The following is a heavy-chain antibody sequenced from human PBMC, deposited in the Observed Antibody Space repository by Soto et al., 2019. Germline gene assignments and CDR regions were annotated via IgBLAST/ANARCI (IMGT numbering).Heavy chain of an antibody. CDR1: GFTFSSYG. CDR3: ARDLPYYDFWSGYAAGY. Sequence: QVQLVESGGGVVQPGRSLRLSCAASGFTFSSYGMHWVRQTPGKGLEWVAVIWYDGSNKYYADSVKGRFTISRDNSKNTLYLQMNSLRAEGTAVYYCARDLPYYDFWSGYAAGYWGQGTLVTVSS. D-gene: IGHD3-3*01. V-gene: IGHV3-33*01. J-gene: IGHJ4*02. CDR2: IWYDGSNK.